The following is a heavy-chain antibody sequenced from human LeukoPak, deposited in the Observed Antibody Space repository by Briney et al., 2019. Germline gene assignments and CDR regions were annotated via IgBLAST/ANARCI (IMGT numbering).Heavy chain of an antibody. J-gene: IGHJ4*02. CDR3: AKARSGSSASCYNY. CDR1: GFTFSTYA. D-gene: IGHD2-2*01. V-gene: IGHV3-23*01. CDR2: ISGSDGST. Sequence: GGSLRLSCAASGFTFSTYAMSWVRQAPGKGLEWVSVISGSDGSTYYADSVKGRFTISRDDSKNTLCLQMNSLRAEDTAVYYCAKARSGSSASCYNYWGQGTLVTVSS.